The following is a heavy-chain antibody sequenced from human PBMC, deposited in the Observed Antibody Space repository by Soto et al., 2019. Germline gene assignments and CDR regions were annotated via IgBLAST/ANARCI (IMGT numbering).Heavy chain of an antibody. CDR1: GFTFSSYG. CDR2: IWYDGSNK. CDR3: ARDLGGWEPTVGEDYGMDV. Sequence: QVQLVESGGGVVQPGRSLRLSCAASGFTFSSYGMHWVRQAPGKGLEWVAVIWYDGSNKYYADSVKGRFTISRDNSKNTLYVQMNSLRAEDTAVYYCARDLGGWEPTVGEDYGMDVWGQGTTVTVSS. J-gene: IGHJ6*02. D-gene: IGHD1-26*01. V-gene: IGHV3-33*01.